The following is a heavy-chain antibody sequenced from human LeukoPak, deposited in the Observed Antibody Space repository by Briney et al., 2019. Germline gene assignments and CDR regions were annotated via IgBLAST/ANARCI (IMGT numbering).Heavy chain of an antibody. Sequence: ASVKVSCKASGYTFTSYGISWVRQAPGQGLEWMGWISAYNGNTNYAQKLQGRVTTTTDTSTSTAYMELRSLRSDDTAVYYCARVYYDFWSGYEYDVFDIWGQGTMVTVSS. CDR2: ISAYNGNT. CDR3: ARVYYDFWSGYEYDVFDI. V-gene: IGHV1-18*01. J-gene: IGHJ3*02. D-gene: IGHD3-3*01. CDR1: GYTFTSYG.